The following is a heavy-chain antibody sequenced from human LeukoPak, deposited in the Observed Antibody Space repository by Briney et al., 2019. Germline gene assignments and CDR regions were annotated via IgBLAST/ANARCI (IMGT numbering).Heavy chain of an antibody. Sequence: SETLSLTCTVSGGSISSYYWSWIRQPAGKGLEWIGRNYTSGSTNYNPSLKSRVTMSVDTSKNQFSLKLSSVTAADTAVYYCARGRVGATRVDAFDIWGQGTMVTVSS. CDR3: ARGRVGATRVDAFDI. CDR1: GGSISSYY. D-gene: IGHD1-26*01. V-gene: IGHV4-4*07. J-gene: IGHJ3*02. CDR2: NYTSGST.